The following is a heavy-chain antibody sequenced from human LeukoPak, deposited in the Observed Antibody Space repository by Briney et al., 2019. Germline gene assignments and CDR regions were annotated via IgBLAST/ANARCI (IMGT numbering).Heavy chain of an antibody. CDR3: ARGGVAAGFDY. D-gene: IGHD6-13*01. V-gene: IGHV3-21*01. CDR2: ISSSSSYI. J-gene: IGHJ4*02. Sequence: GGSLRLSCAASGFTFSSYSMNWVRQAPGKGLEWVSSISSSSSYIYYADSVKGRFTISRDNSKNTLYLQMNSLRAEDTAVYYCARGGVAAGFDYWGQGTLVTVSS. CDR1: GFTFSSYS.